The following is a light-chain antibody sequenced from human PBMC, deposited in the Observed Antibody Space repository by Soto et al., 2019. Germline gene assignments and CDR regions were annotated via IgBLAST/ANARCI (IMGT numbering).Light chain of an antibody. J-gene: IGKJ2*01. CDR2: QAS. CDR3: QQYNTFSPYT. V-gene: IGKV1-5*03. CDR1: QSVTNW. Sequence: DIQMTQSPSTLSASVGDRVTITCRASQSVTNWLAWYQQKPGKPPKVLIYQASNLQSGVPSRFRGSGSGTEFTLTIDSLQPDDFATYYCQQYNTFSPYTFGQGTRLEIK.